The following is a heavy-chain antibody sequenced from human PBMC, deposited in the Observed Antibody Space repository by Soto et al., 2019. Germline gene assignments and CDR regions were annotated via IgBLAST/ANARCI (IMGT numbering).Heavy chain of an antibody. CDR2: ISGSGGST. CDR3: AKDLGYDFWSGYDPGHY. CDR1: GFTFSSYA. D-gene: IGHD3-3*01. J-gene: IGHJ4*02. V-gene: IGHV3-23*01. Sequence: EVQLLESGGGLVQPGGSLRLSCAASGFTFSSYAMSWVRQAPGKGLEWVSAISGSGGSTYYADSVKGRFTISRDNSKNTLYLQMNSLRAEDTAVYYCAKDLGYDFWSGYDPGHYWGQGTLVTVSS.